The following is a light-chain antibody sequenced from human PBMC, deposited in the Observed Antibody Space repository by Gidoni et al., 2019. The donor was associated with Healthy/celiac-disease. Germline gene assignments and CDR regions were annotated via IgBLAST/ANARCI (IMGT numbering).Light chain of an antibody. Sequence: QSALTQPASVSGSPGQSITISCTGTSSDVGGYNDVSWYQQHPGKAPNLMIYDVSNRPSGVSNRFSGSKSGNTASLTISGLQAEDEADYYCSSYTSSSTEVFGTGTKVTVL. V-gene: IGLV2-14*03. CDR1: SSDVGGYND. J-gene: IGLJ1*01. CDR3: SSYTSSSTEV. CDR2: DVS.